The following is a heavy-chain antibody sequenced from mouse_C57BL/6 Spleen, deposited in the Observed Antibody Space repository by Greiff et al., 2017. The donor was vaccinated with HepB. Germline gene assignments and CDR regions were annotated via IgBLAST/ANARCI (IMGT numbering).Heavy chain of an antibody. V-gene: IGHV1-78*01. CDR2: IYPRDGST. J-gene: IGHJ4*01. CDR1: GYTFTDHT. CDR3: ARWEITTRGYYAMDY. D-gene: IGHD2-4*01. Sequence: VQLQQSDAELVKPGASVKISCKVSGYTFTDHTIHWMKQRPEQGLEWIGYIYPRDGSTKYNEKFKGKATLTADKSSSTAYMQLNSLTSEDSAGYFCARWEITTRGYYAMDYWGQGTSVTVSS.